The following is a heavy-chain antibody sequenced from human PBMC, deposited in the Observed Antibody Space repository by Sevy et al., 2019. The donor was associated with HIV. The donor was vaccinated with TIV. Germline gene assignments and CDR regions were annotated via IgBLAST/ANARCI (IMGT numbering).Heavy chain of an antibody. CDR2: INPESGDT. J-gene: IGHJ4*02. V-gene: IGHV1-2*02. Sequence: ASVKVSCKASGYIFSGYYFYWVRQAPGQGLELMGWINPESGDTNYARKFQGRVTMTRETSVTTAYMTLSRLKSNDTALYYCARGPLVSYYDFWKRAPDYWGQGTLVTVSS. CDR3: ARGPLVSYYDFWKRAPDY. D-gene: IGHD3-3*01. CDR1: GYIFSGYY.